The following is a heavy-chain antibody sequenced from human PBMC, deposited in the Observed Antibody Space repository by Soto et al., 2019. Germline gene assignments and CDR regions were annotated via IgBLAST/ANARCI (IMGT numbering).Heavy chain of an antibody. J-gene: IGHJ4*02. CDR2: LRSKAYVRTT. V-gene: IGHV3-49*05. D-gene: IGHD6-6*01. CDR1: GFTFGDYD. CDR3: TTGSTSTKNY. Sequence: EVQLVESGGDLVKPGRSLRLSCTTSGFTFGDYDMSWIRQAPGKGLEWVGVLRSKAYVRTTHYAASVKGRFTISGDDSKNTLYLQMNSLKIEDTAVYYCTTGSTSTKNYWGQGTLVTVSS.